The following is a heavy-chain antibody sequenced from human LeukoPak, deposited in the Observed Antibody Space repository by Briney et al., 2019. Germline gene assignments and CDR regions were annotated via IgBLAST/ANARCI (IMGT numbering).Heavy chain of an antibody. J-gene: IGHJ4*02. CDR1: VFTFSNYW. D-gene: IGHD2-2*01. CDR3: VSFYETY. V-gene: IGHV3-74*01. CDR2: INSDGSWT. Sequence: AGGSLRLSCVASVFTFSNYWMHWVRQAPGKGLVWVSHINSDGSWTGYADSVKGRFTISKDNAKNTVYLQMNNLRAEDTAVYYCVSFYETYWGRGTLVTVSS.